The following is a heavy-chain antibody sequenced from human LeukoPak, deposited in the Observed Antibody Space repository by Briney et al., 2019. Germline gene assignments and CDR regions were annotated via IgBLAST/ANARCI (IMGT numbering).Heavy chain of an antibody. CDR3: ASLTYGYHIFDY. CDR1: GFTFSSYW. D-gene: IGHD5-18*01. Sequence: PGGSLRLSCAASGFTFSSYWMHWVRQAPGKGLVWVSRINSDGSSTSYADSVKGRFTISRDNAKNTLYLQMNSLRAEDTAVYYCASLTYGYHIFDYWGQGTLVTVSS. V-gene: IGHV3-74*01. J-gene: IGHJ4*02. CDR2: INSDGSST.